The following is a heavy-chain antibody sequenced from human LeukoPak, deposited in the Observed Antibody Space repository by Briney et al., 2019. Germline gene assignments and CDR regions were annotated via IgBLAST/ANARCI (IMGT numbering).Heavy chain of an antibody. D-gene: IGHD6-19*01. CDR3: ARTQALEKSSGWYFDAFDI. CDR2: IYPGDSDT. V-gene: IGHV5-51*01. CDR1: GYSFTSYW. J-gene: IGHJ3*02. Sequence: GESLKISCKGSGYSFTSYWIGWVRQMPGKGLEWMGIIYPGDSDTRYSPSFQGQVTISADKSISTAYLQWSSLKASDTAMYYCARTQALEKSSGWYFDAFDIWGQGTMVTVSS.